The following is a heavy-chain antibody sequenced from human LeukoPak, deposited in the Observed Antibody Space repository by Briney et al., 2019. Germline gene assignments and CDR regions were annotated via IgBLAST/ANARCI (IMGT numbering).Heavy chain of an antibody. V-gene: IGHV3-74*01. CDR1: GFTFSSYW. CDR2: INSDGSST. Sequence: GGSLRLSCAASGFTFSSYWMHWVRQAPGKGLVWVSRINSDGSSTGYADSVKGRFTISRDNAKNTLYLQMNSLRAEDTAVYYCARDQWIYEWELLPFDYWGQGTLVTVSS. CDR3: ARDQWIYEWELLPFDY. J-gene: IGHJ4*02. D-gene: IGHD1-26*01.